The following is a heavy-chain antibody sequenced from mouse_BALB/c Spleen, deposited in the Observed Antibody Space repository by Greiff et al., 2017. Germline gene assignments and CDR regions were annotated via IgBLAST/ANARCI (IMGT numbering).Heavy chain of an antibody. CDR1: GFTFSSFG. D-gene: IGHD2-3*01. J-gene: IGHJ4*01. CDR2: ISSGSSTI. CDR3: ARSDYDGYLYYAMDY. Sequence: EVKVVESGGGLVQPGGSRKLSCAASGFTFSSFGMHWVRQAPEKGLEWVAYISSGSSTIYYADTVKGRFTISRDNPKNTLFLQMTSLRSEDTAMYYCARSDYDGYLYYAMDYWGQGTSVTVSS. V-gene: IGHV5-17*02.